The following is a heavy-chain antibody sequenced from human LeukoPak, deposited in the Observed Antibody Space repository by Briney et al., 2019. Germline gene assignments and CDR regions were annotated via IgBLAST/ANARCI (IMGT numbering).Heavy chain of an antibody. V-gene: IGHV1-8*01. CDR2: MNPNSGDT. Sequence: GASVKVSCKASGYTFTNYDINWVRQATGQGLEWMGWMNPNSGDTGYVQKFQGRVTMTRDTSTSTAYMELRSLRSDDTAVYYCARGNGGATGGTLDYWGQGTLVTVSS. D-gene: IGHD1-26*01. J-gene: IGHJ4*02. CDR1: GYTFTNYD. CDR3: ARGNGGATGGTLDY.